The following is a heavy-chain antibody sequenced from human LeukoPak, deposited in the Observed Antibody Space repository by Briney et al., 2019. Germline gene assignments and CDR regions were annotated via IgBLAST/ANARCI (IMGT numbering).Heavy chain of an antibody. V-gene: IGHV3-48*02. J-gene: IGHJ4*02. CDR3: ARWESGSYLILDH. CDR1: GFTFSSYS. CDR2: ISSTIGTI. D-gene: IGHD1-26*01. Sequence: PGGSLRLSCAASGFTFSSYSMNWVRQAPGKGLEWVSYISSTIGTIYYADSVKGRFTISRDNAKNSLYLQMNSLRDEDTAVYYCARWESGSYLILDHWGQGTLVTVSS.